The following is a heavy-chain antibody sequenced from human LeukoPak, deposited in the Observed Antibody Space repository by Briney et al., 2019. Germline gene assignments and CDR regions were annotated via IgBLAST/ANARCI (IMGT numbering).Heavy chain of an antibody. CDR3: AKSIVGNCGGDCYPF. CDR2: ISGSGGST. J-gene: IGHJ4*02. V-gene: IGHV3-23*01. Sequence: GGSLRLSCTTSGFTFRNYGMSWVRQAPGKGLEWISGISGSGGSTYYADSVKGRFTISRDNSKNRLFMQLNSLRAEDTAVYYCAKSIVGNCGGDCYPFGGQGTLVTVPS. D-gene: IGHD2-21*02. CDR1: GFTFRNYG.